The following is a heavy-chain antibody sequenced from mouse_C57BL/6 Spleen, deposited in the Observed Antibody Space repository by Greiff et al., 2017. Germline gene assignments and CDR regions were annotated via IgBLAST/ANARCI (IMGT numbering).Heavy chain of an antibody. CDR3: AKERGYFDV. V-gene: IGHV3-6*01. Sequence: EVKLMESGPGLVKPSQSLSLTCSVTGYSITSGYYWNWIRQFPGNKLEWMGYISYDGSNNYNPSLKNRISITRDTSKNQFFLKMNSVTTEDTATNYCAKERGYFDVWGTGTTVTVSS. CDR2: ISYDGSN. J-gene: IGHJ1*03. CDR1: GYSITSGYY.